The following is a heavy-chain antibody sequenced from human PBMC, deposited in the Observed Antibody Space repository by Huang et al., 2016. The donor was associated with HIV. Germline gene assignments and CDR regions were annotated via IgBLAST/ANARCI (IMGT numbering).Heavy chain of an antibody. Sequence: QVQLVESGGGVVQPGRSLRLSCAASRFTFSKYAMHWVRQARGKGLEWGAVISYDGSNKYYADSVKGRFTISRDKSKNTLYLQMNSLRAEDTAVYYCARDLWLRDLYYYYYMDVWGKGTTVTVS. J-gene: IGHJ6*03. D-gene: IGHD5-12*01. V-gene: IGHV3-30-3*01. CDR2: ISYDGSNK. CDR1: RFTFSKYA. CDR3: ARDLWLRDLYYYYYMDV.